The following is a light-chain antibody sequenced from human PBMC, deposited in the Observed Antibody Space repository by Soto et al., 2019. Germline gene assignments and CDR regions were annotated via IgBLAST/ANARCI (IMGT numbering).Light chain of an antibody. CDR3: QQLNSFPIP. J-gene: IGKJ3*01. V-gene: IGKV1-9*01. CDR1: QGISSF. CDR2: GAS. Sequence: IQLTQSPSSLSASVGDRVTITCRASQGISSFLAWYQQKPGKAPKLLIYGASTLQSGVPSRFSGSGSGTEFTLTLGSLQPEDFATYYCQQLNSFPIPFGPGTKVDIK.